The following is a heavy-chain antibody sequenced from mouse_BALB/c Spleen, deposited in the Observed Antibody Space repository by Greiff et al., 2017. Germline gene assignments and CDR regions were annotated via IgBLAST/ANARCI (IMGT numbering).Heavy chain of an antibody. CDR2: IYPGNSDT. CDR3: TSLYDGYSWFAY. J-gene: IGHJ3*01. CDR1: GYTFTSYW. D-gene: IGHD2-3*01. Sequence: VQLQQSGTVLARPGASVKMSCKASGYTFTSYWMHWVKQRPGQGLEWIGAIYPGNSDTSYNQKFKGKAKLTAVTSTSTAYMELSSLTNEDSAVYYCTSLYDGYSWFAYWGQGTLVTVSA. V-gene: IGHV1-5*01.